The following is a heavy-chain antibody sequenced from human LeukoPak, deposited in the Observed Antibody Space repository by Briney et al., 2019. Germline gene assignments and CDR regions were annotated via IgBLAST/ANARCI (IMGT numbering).Heavy chain of an antibody. V-gene: IGHV3-23*01. CDR2: FSGGAGNT. CDR1: GFTFNNYA. J-gene: IGHJ4*02. Sequence: GRSLRLSCAASGFTFNNYAMIWVRQAPGKGLEWISGFSGGAGNTYYADSVKGRFTISRDPSKNTLYLQMSSLRAEDTAVYYCAKGGGSGNSGTLDCWGQGTLVTVSS. D-gene: IGHD3-22*01. CDR3: AKGGGSGNSGTLDC.